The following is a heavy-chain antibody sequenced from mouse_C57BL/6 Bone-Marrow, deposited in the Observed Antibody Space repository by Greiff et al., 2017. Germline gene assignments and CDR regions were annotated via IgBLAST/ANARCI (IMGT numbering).Heavy chain of an antibody. J-gene: IGHJ4*01. Sequence: VQLQQPGAELVKPGASVKLSCKASGYTFTSYWMHWVKQRPGQGLEWIGMIHPNSGSTNYNEKFKSKATLTVDKSSSTAYMQLSSLTSEDSAVYYGARTRPNWDVYYAMDYWGQGTSVTVSS. CDR2: IHPNSGST. CDR1: GYTFTSYW. D-gene: IGHD4-1*02. V-gene: IGHV1-64*01. CDR3: ARTRPNWDVYYAMDY.